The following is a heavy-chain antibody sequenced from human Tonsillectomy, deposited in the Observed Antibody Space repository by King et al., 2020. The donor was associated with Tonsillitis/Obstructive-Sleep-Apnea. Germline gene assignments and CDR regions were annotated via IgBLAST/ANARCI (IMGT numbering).Heavy chain of an antibody. Sequence: VQLVESGGGLVKPGGSLRLSCAASGFTFSEHYMSWIRQAPGKGLEWVSYISSSSSYTNYADSVKGRFPISRDNAKNSLYLQMNSLRAEDTAVYYCARGGPIAVPGTGNFDYWGQGTLVTVSS. D-gene: IGHD6-19*01. CDR2: ISSSSSYT. J-gene: IGHJ4*02. V-gene: IGHV3-11*05. CDR1: GFTFSEHY. CDR3: ARGGPIAVPGTGNFDY.